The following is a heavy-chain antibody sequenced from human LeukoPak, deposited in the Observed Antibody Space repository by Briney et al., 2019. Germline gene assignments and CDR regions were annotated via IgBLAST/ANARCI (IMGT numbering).Heavy chain of an antibody. CDR2: ISSSSTYI. Sequence: PGGSLRLSCAASGFTFSDYYMNWVRQAPGKRLEWVSFISSSSTYIFYADSVRGRFTISRDNAKDSLFLQMNSLRVEDTAVYYCARASAGFHYWGQGTLVTVSS. D-gene: IGHD6-13*01. CDR1: GFTFSDYY. V-gene: IGHV3-21*01. CDR3: ARASAGFHY. J-gene: IGHJ4*02.